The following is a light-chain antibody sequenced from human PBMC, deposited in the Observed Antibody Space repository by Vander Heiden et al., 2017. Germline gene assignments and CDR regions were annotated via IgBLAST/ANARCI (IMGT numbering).Light chain of an antibody. J-gene: IGKJ3*01. Sequence: EIVLTQSRATLSLSPGERATLSCRASQSVSSYLAWYQQKPGQAPRLLIYDASNRATGIPARFSGSVSGTDFTLTISSLEPEDFAVYYCQQRSNWPPLFTFGHGTKVDIK. CDR1: QSVSSY. CDR3: QQRSNWPPLFT. CDR2: DAS. V-gene: IGKV3-11*01.